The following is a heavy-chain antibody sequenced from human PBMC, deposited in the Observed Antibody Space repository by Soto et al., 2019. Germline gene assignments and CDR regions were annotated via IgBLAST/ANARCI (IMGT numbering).Heavy chain of an antibody. J-gene: IGHJ6*03. CDR1: GFTFSNAW. D-gene: IGHD2-15*01. V-gene: IGHV3-15*01. Sequence: GGSLRLSCAASGFTFSNAWMSWVRQAPGKGLEWVGRIKSKTDGGTTDYAAPVKGRFTISRDDSKNTLYLQMNSLKTEDTAVYYCTTLKCGGSCYRRSYYYYMDVWGKGTTVTVSS. CDR3: TTLKCGGSCYRRSYYYYMDV. CDR2: IKSKTDGGTT.